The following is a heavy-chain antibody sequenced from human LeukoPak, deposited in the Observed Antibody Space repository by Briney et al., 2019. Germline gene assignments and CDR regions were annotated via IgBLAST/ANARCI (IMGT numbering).Heavy chain of an antibody. D-gene: IGHD3-22*01. CDR2: ISSSSSTI. CDR3: ARDNYDSSGYYLPFDY. Sequence: GGSLRLSCAASGFTFSSYSMNWVRQAPGKGLEWVSYISSSSSTIYYADSVKGRFTISRDNAKNSLYLQMNSLRAEDTAVYYCARDNYDSSGYYLPFDYWGQGTLVTVSS. CDR1: GFTFSSYS. J-gene: IGHJ4*02. V-gene: IGHV3-48*01.